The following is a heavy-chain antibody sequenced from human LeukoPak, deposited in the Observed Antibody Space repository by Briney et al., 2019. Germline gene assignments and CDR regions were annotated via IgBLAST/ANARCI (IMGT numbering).Heavy chain of an antibody. D-gene: IGHD6-13*01. CDR3: ATTPLGYRSSWYGGWFDP. CDR1: GFTFDDYA. Sequence: PGWSLRLSCAASGFTFDDYAMHWVRQAPGKGLEWVSGISWNSGSIGYADSVKGRFTIYRDNAKHSLYLQMNSLRAEDTALYYCATTPLGYRSSWYGGWFDPWGQGALVTV. CDR2: ISWNSGSI. V-gene: IGHV3-9*01. J-gene: IGHJ5*02.